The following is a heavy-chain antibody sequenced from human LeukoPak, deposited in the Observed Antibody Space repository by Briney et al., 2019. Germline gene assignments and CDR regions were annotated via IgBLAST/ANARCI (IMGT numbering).Heavy chain of an antibody. J-gene: IGHJ3*01. CDR2: IRSTIYGGTT. CDR1: GFNFGDFA. Sequence: GGSLRLSCTVSGFNFGDFAMSWVRQAPGKGLEWLGFIRSTIYGGTTDYAASVKGRFTISRDDSKSIAYLQMNSLKTEDTAMYYCTRDYPASLDVWGQGTLVTVSS. V-gene: IGHV3-49*04. CDR3: TRDYPASLDV.